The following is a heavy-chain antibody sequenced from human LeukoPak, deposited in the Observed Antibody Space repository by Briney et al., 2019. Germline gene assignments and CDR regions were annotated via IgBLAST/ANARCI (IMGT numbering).Heavy chain of an antibody. D-gene: IGHD2-2*01. J-gene: IGHJ5*02. CDR1: GFTFSRYG. V-gene: IGHV3-33*08. Sequence: GGSLRLSCAASGFTFSRYGMHWVRQAPGKGLEWVAVIWYDGSNKYYADSVKGRFTISRDNSKNTLYLQTNSLRAEDTAVYYCARRYCSSTSCYFSNWFNPWGQGTLVTVSS. CDR2: IWYDGSNK. CDR3: ARRYCSSTSCYFSNWFNP.